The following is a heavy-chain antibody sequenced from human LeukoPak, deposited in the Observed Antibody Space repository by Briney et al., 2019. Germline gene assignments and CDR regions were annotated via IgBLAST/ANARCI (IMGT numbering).Heavy chain of an antibody. Sequence: GGSLRLSCVASGFTFSQYWMTWVRQAPGKGLEWVAVISYDGSNKYYADSVKGRFTISRDNSKNTLYLQMNSLRAEDTAVYYCAKDLSMVATRYYFDYWGQGTLVTVSS. J-gene: IGHJ4*02. V-gene: IGHV3-30*18. CDR1: GFTFSQYW. D-gene: IGHD5-12*01. CDR2: ISYDGSNK. CDR3: AKDLSMVATRYYFDY.